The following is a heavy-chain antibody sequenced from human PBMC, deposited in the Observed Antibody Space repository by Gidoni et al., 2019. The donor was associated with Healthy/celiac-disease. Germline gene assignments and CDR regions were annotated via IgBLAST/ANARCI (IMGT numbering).Heavy chain of an antibody. CDR2: IDWDDDK. D-gene: IGHD6-6*01. CDR3: ARIRRSSSGYYYGMDV. Sequence: QVTLRESGPALVKPTQTLTLTCTFSGFSLSTSGMCVSWIRQPPGKALEWLALIDWDDDKYYSTSLKTRLTISKDTSKNQVVLTMTNMDPVDTATYYCARIRRSSSGYYYGMDVWGQGTTVTVSS. J-gene: IGHJ6*02. CDR1: GFSLSTSGMC. V-gene: IGHV2-70*01.